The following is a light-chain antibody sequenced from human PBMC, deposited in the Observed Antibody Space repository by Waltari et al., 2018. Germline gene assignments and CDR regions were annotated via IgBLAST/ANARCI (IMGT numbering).Light chain of an antibody. CDR1: NIGSKS. V-gene: IGLV3-21*02. CDR2: DNS. Sequence: SYVLTQPPSVSVAPGQPARITCGGNNIGSKSVHWDQQKPGQAPVLVVYDNSDRPSGIPERFSGSNSGNTATLTISRVEAGDEADYYCQVWDITSDHFVFGTGTKVTVL. CDR3: QVWDITSDHFV. J-gene: IGLJ1*01.